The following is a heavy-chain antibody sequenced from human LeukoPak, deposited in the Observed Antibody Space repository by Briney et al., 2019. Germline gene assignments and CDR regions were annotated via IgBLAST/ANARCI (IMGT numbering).Heavy chain of an antibody. V-gene: IGHV3-23*01. D-gene: IGHD1-26*01. CDR2: ISGSGGST. J-gene: IGHJ3*02. CDR3: AKDRGRWWELPDAFGI. Sequence: GGSLRLSCAASGFTFSSYAMSWVRQAPGKGLEWVSAISGSGGSTYYADSVKGRFTISRDNSKNTLYLQMNSLRAEDTAVYYCAKDRGRWWELPDAFGIWGQGTMVTVSS. CDR1: GFTFSSYA.